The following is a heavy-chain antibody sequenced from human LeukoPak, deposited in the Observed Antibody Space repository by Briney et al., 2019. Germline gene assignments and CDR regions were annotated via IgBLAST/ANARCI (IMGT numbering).Heavy chain of an antibody. CDR2: ISSSSSCI. J-gene: IGHJ4*02. Sequence: GGSLRLSCAASGFTFSSYSMNWVRQAPGKGLEWVSSISSSSSCIYYADSVKGRFTISRDNAKNSLYLQMNSLRAEDTAVYYCARGGRNSGYDYDYWGQGTLVTVSS. D-gene: IGHD5-12*01. V-gene: IGHV3-21*01. CDR1: GFTFSSYS. CDR3: ARGGRNSGYDYDY.